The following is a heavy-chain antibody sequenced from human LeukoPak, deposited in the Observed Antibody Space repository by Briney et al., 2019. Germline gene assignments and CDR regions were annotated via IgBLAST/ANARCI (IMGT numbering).Heavy chain of an antibody. CDR2: IGYDGSNK. Sequence: GRSLRLSCAASGFTFSSYGMDWVRQAPGKGMGWVAVIGYDGSNKYYADSVKGRFTISRDNSKNTLYLQMNSLRAEDTAVYYCARDYGSGSYLLYYFDYWGQGTLVTVSS. J-gene: IGHJ4*02. CDR3: ARDYGSGSYLLYYFDY. V-gene: IGHV3-33*01. CDR1: GFTFSSYG. D-gene: IGHD3-10*01.